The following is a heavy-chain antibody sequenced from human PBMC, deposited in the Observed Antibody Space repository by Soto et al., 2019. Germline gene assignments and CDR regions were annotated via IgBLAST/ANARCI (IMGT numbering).Heavy chain of an antibody. J-gene: IGHJ3*02. V-gene: IGHV3-23*01. CDR2: ISGSGGST. D-gene: IGHD3-10*01. CDR3: AKDEFGSGSSRDDAFDI. CDR1: GFTFSSYA. Sequence: GGSLRLSCAASGFTFSSYAMSWVRQAPGKGLEWVSAISGSGGSTYYADSVKGRFTISRDNSKNTLYLQMNSLRAEDTAVYYCAKDEFGSGSSRDDAFDIWGQGTMVTVSS.